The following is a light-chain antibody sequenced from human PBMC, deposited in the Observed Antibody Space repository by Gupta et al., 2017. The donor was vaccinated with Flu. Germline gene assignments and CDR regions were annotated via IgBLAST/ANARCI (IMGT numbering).Light chain of an antibody. J-gene: IGLJ2*01. V-gene: IGLV1-51*01. CDR2: DND. CDR1: RSNIGINY. Sequence: QSVLTQPPSVSAAPGQKVTISCSGSRSNIGINYVSWYQLRPGTAPELLIYDNDKRPSGIPDRFTGSKSGTSATLGITGLQTGDEADYYCGTWDNSLSAVVFGGGTKLAVL. CDR3: GTWDNSLSAVV.